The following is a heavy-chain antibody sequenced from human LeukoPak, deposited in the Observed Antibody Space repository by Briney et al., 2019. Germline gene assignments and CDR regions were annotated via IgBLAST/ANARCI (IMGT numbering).Heavy chain of an antibody. D-gene: IGHD3-22*01. Sequence: GGSLRLSCAASGFTFSSYGMHWVRQAPGKGLEWVAFIRYDGSNKHYADSVKGRFTISRDNSKNTLYLQMNGLSAEASAVYFCAKDGNYNDSTGYCDYWGQGTLVTVSS. CDR1: GFTFSSYG. CDR2: IRYDGSNK. V-gene: IGHV3-30*02. CDR3: AKDGNYNDSTGYCDY. J-gene: IGHJ4*02.